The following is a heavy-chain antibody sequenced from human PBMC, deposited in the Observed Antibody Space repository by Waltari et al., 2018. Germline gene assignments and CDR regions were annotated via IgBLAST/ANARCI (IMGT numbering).Heavy chain of an antibody. CDR1: GFTFTDYA. J-gene: IGHJ4*01. CDR3: AKRTYGPFDS. D-gene: IGHD3-10*01. V-gene: IGHV3-23*01. CDR2: SLSNGATP. Sequence: EEQLLESGGALIQPGGSLRLSCAASGFTFTDYAMDWVRQVPGKGLEWVAASLSNGATPYYAASVKGRFTISRDNSKNTLYLQMNSLTAEDTAVYYCAKRTYGPFDSWGHGTLVTVSS.